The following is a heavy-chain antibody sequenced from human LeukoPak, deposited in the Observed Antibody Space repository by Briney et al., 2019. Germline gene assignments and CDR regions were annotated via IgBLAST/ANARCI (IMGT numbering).Heavy chain of an antibody. V-gene: IGHV4-34*01. CDR1: GGSFSDYY. J-gene: IGHJ5*02. Sequence: SETLSLTCAVYGGSFSDYYWSWIRQPPGKGLEWIGEIHHSGSTNYNPSLKSRVTISVDTSKNQFSLKLSSVTAADTAVYYCARAWGLYYYDSQGGFDPWGQGTLVTVSS. CDR2: IHHSGST. D-gene: IGHD3-22*01. CDR3: ARAWGLYYYDSQGGFDP.